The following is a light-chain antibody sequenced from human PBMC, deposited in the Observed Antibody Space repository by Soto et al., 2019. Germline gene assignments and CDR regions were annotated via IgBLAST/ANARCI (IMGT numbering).Light chain of an antibody. J-gene: IGKJ1*01. CDR1: QALVYGDGNTY. CDR2: NVS. Sequence: DVVLTQSPLSLPVTLGQPASISCTSSQALVYGDGNTYLIWVQQRPGQSPRGLIYNVSRRDSGVRDRFSGSGSGNDFTLTISRVEAEDVGSYYCMQNTHWPRTFGQGPKVEIK. V-gene: IGKV2-30*01. CDR3: MQNTHWPRT.